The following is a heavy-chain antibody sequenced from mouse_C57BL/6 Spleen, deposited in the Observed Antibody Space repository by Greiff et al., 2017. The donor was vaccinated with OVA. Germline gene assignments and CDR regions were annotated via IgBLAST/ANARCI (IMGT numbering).Heavy chain of an antibody. J-gene: IGHJ2*01. D-gene: IGHD4-1*02. CDR3: ARDQLGRGGLDY. Sequence: QVPLQQSGAELVKPGASVKVSCKASGYAFSSYWMNWVKHSPGKGLDWIGQVYPGDGDTNYNGTFKGKATLPADKSSSTAYMQLSGLTSEDSAVYCCARDQLGRGGLDYWGQGTTLTVSS. V-gene: IGHV1-80*01. CDR2: VYPGDGDT. CDR1: GYAFSSYW.